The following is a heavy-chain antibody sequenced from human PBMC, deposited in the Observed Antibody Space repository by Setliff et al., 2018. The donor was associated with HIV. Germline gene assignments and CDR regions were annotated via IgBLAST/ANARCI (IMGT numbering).Heavy chain of an antibody. CDR2: IYNSAST. Sequence: SETLSLTCTVSGGSISNYYWTWIRQPPGKGLEWIGYIYNSASTSYNPSLKSRVTISVDTSKNQFSLKLSSVTAADTAVYYCARHSPPDYWGQGTLVTVSS. J-gene: IGHJ4*02. V-gene: IGHV4-59*08. CDR1: GGSISNYY. CDR3: ARHSPPDY.